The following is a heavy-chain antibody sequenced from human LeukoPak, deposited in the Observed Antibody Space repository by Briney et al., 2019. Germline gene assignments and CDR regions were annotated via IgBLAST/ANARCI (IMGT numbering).Heavy chain of an antibody. CDR3: ARAMYSSSWPTWAFDI. CDR2: ISSSGSTI. V-gene: IGHV3-11*01. D-gene: IGHD6-13*01. Sequence: GGSLRPSCAASGFTFSDYYMSWIRQAPGKGLEWVSYISSSGSTIYYADSVKGRFIISRDNAKNSLYLQMNSLRAEDTAVYYCARAMYSSSWPTWAFDIWGQGTMVTVSS. J-gene: IGHJ3*02. CDR1: GFTFSDYY.